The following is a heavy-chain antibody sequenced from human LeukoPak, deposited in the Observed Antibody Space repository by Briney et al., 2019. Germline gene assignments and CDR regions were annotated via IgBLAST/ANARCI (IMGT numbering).Heavy chain of an antibody. CDR3: AKDAAGPEY. CDR2: ISASGGDT. D-gene: IGHD6-13*01. Sequence: GGSLRLSCVVSGLTFSSYSMSWVRQAPGKGLEWVSGISASGGDTWYPDSVKGRFTISRDNSKNTLFLQMNSLRVEDTAIHYCAKDAAGPEYWGQGTLVTVSS. J-gene: IGHJ4*02. V-gene: IGHV3-23*01. CDR1: GLTFSSYS.